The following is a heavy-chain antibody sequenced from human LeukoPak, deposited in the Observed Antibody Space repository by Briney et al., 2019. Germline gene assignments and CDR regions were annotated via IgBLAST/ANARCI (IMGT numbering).Heavy chain of an antibody. CDR2: IAYDASNE. CDR3: VGEVGPRQMNY. J-gene: IGHJ4*02. D-gene: IGHD1-26*01. Sequence: GGSLRLSCVASGFTFSSHAMHWVRQAPGKGLEWVAVIAYDASNEYYADSVKGRFTISRDNSKNTLYLQMNSLRTEDTAMYYCVGEVGPRQMNYWGQRTLVTVSS. CDR1: GFTFSSHA. V-gene: IGHV3-30-3*01.